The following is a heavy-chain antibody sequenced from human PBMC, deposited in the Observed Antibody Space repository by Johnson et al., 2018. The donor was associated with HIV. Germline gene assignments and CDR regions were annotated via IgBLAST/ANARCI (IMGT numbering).Heavy chain of an antibody. J-gene: IGHJ3*02. CDR2: ISWNSGSI. CDR3: ASIEGRGSYSGAFDI. D-gene: IGHD1-26*01. Sequence: VQLVESGGGVVRPGGSLRLSCAASGFTFDDYAMHWVRQAPGKGLEWVSGISWNSGSIGYADSVKGRFTISRDNAKNSLYLQMNSLRAEDTALYYCASIEGRGSYSGAFDIWGQGTMVTVSS. CDR1: GFTFDDYA. V-gene: IGHV3-9*01.